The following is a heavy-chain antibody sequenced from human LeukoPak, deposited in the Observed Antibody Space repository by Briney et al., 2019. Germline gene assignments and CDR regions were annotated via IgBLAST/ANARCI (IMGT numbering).Heavy chain of an antibody. CDR2: IYSGGST. D-gene: IGHD3-10*01. V-gene: IGHV3-66*01. CDR3: ARDGPVLLWFGETPHDAFDI. CDR1: GFTFSSYS. J-gene: IGHJ3*02. Sequence: TGGSLRLSCAASGFTFSSYSMNWVRQAPGKGLEWVSVIYSGGSTYYADSVKGRFTISRDNSKNTLYLQMNSLRAEDTAVYYCARDGPVLLWFGETPHDAFDIWGQGTMVTVSS.